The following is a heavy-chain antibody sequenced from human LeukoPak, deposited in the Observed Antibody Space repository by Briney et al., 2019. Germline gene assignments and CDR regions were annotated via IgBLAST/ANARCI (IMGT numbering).Heavy chain of an antibody. CDR2: IYYSGST. CDR3: ARERNDGDYVGLGFDP. J-gene: IGHJ5*02. Sequence: SQTLSLTCTVSGGSISSGGYYWSWIRQHPGKGLEWIGYIYYSGSTYYNPSLKSRVTISVDTSKNQFSLKLSSVTAADTAVYYCARERNDGDYVGLGFDPWGQGTLVTVSS. CDR1: GGSISSGGYY. V-gene: IGHV4-31*03. D-gene: IGHD4-17*01.